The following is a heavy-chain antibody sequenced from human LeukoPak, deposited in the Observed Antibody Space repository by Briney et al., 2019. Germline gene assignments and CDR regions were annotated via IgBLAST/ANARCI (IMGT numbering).Heavy chain of an antibody. J-gene: IGHJ4*02. D-gene: IGHD1-26*01. CDR2: ISSSGSII. V-gene: IGHV3-48*03. CDR1: GFTFSSYE. CDR3: ARGDSGSYYSDY. Sequence: GGSLRLSCAASGFTFSSYEMNWVRQAPGKGLEWVSYISSSGSIIYYADSVKGRFTISRDNAKNSLYLQMNSLRDEDTAVYYCARGDSGSYYSDYWGQGTLVTVSS.